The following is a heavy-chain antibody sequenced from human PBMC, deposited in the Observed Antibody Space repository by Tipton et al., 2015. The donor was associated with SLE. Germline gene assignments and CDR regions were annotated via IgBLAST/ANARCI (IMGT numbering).Heavy chain of an antibody. CDR2: IRSDGSNK. V-gene: IGHV3-30*02. CDR3: AKGGWYRWDALDI. J-gene: IGHJ3*02. Sequence: SLRLSCAASGSTFSNYGMHWVRQAPGKGLEWVAFIRSDGSNKCCADSVKGRFTISRDNPKNTLYLQMNSLRAEDTAVYYCAKGGWYRWDALDIGGQGTMVTVSS. D-gene: IGHD6-19*01. CDR1: GSTFSNYG.